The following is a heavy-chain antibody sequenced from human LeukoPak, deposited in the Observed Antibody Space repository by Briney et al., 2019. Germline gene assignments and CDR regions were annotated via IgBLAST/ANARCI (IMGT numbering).Heavy chain of an antibody. Sequence: GGSLRLSCAASGLTFSSYGMHWVRQAPGKGLEWVAFIRYDGSNKYYADSVKGRFTISRDNSKNTLYLQMNSLRAEDTAVYYCAKDRITYYYDSSGYTFDYWGQGTLVTVSS. CDR2: IRYDGSNK. V-gene: IGHV3-30*02. CDR1: GLTFSSYG. D-gene: IGHD3-22*01. J-gene: IGHJ4*02. CDR3: AKDRITYYYDSSGYTFDY.